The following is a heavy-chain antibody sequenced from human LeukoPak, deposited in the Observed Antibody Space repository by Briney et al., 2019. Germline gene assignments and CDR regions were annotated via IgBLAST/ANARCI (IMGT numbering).Heavy chain of an antibody. CDR3: ARHFAYSSSSYFDY. J-gene: IGHJ4*02. CDR1: GGSVSSYY. CDR2: VYYTGST. V-gene: IGHV4-59*08. D-gene: IGHD6-6*01. Sequence: SETLSLTCSVSGGSVSSYYWSWIRQPPGKGLEWIGYVYYTGSTNYNPSLKSRVTMFEDKSKNQFSLRLYSVTVADTAVYYCARHFAYSSSSYFDYWGQGSLVTVSS.